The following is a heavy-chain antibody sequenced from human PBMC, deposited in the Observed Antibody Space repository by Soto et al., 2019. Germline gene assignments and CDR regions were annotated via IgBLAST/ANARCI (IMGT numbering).Heavy chain of an antibody. J-gene: IGHJ6*02. Sequence: PSETLSLTCSVSGGSISSYYWSWIRQPPGKGLEWIGYIYYSVSTNYNPPLKSRVTISVDTSKNQFSLKLSSVTAADTAVYYCARHSPPMYDILTGTTLDPYYGMDVWGQGTTVTV. V-gene: IGHV4-59*08. CDR2: IYYSVST. CDR1: GGSISSYY. CDR3: ARHSPPMYDILTGTTLDPYYGMDV. D-gene: IGHD3-9*01.